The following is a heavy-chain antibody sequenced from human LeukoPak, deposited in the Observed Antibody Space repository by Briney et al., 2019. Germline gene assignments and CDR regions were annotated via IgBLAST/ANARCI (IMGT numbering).Heavy chain of an antibody. V-gene: IGHV4-34*01. CDR1: GGSFSGYY. J-gene: IGHJ4*02. Sequence: PSETLSLTCAVYGGSFSGYYWSWIRQPPGKGLEWIGEINHSGSTNYNPSLKSRVTISVDTSKNQFSLKLSSVTAADTAVYYCARAGNRITGTTPRRLTAFDYWGQGTLVTVSS. D-gene: IGHD1-7*01. CDR2: INHSGST. CDR3: ARAGNRITGTTPRRLTAFDY.